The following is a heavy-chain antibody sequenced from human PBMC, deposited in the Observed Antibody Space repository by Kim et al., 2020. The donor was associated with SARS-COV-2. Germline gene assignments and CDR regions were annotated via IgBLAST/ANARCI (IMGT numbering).Heavy chain of an antibody. J-gene: IGHJ5*01. D-gene: IGHD2-2*01. Sequence: AESVKGRFTISRDNAKNSLYLHMNSLRAEDTAVYYCARDRVPSALNWFDSWGQGTLVTVSS. V-gene: IGHV3-21*01. CDR3: ARDRVPSALNWFDS.